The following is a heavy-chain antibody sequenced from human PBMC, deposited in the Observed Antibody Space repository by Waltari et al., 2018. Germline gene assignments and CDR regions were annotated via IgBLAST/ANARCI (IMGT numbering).Heavy chain of an antibody. CDR1: GGIFANHA. Sequence: QVRLAQSGAEVKRPGSSVRVSFKAFGGIFANHAINWVRQAPGQGLEWMGKTIPVFGTTTYAEKFKARVTITADESTTSAYMELNSLKPEDTAVYYCAREDAEAGMAPNFWGQGTLVTVSS. D-gene: IGHD5-18*01. J-gene: IGHJ1*01. CDR3: AREDAEAGMAPNF. V-gene: IGHV1-69*15. CDR2: TIPVFGTT.